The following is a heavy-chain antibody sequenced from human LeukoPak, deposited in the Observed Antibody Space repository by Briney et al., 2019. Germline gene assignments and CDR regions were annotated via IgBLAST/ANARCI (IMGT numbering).Heavy chain of an antibody. CDR2: ISAYNGNT. D-gene: IGHD3-3*01. CDR3: ARTNYDFWSGYYTGYFDY. V-gene: IGHV1-18*01. CDR1: GYTFTSYG. J-gene: IGHJ4*02. Sequence: ASVKVSCKASGYTFTSYGISWVRQAPGQGVEWMGWISAYNGNTNYAQKLQGRVTITTDTYTRKAYMELRSLRSDDTAVYYCARTNYDFWSGYYTGYFDYWGQGTLVTVSS.